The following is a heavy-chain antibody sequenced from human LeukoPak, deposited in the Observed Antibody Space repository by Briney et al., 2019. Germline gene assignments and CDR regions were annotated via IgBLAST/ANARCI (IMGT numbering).Heavy chain of an antibody. V-gene: IGHV4-59*01. J-gene: IGHJ6*04. CDR2: IYYSGST. Sequence: PSETLSLTCTVSGGSISSYYWSWIRQPPGEGLEWIGYIYYSGSTNYNPSLKSRVTISVDTSKNQFSLKLSSVTAADTAVYYCARDRGYDILTGLYGMDVWGKGTTVTVSS. D-gene: IGHD3-9*01. CDR3: ARDRGYDILTGLYGMDV. CDR1: GGSISSYY.